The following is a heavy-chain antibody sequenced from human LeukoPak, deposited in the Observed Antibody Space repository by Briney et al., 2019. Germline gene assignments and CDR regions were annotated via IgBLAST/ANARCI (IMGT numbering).Heavy chain of an antibody. CDR1: GYSISNGYY. V-gene: IGHV4-38-2*01. CDR3: ARASVEMATETSLPFDY. D-gene: IGHD5-24*01. CDR2: LYHSDSA. Sequence: SETLSLTCAVSGYSISNGYYGVWIRQPPGRGLEWIGSLYHSDSAYYNTSLRSRVSMSVDTSKNQFSLKLSSVTAADTAVYYCARASVEMATETSLPFDYWGQGTLVTVSS. J-gene: IGHJ4*02.